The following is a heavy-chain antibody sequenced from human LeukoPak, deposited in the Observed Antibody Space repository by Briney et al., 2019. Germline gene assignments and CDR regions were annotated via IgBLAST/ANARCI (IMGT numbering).Heavy chain of an antibody. D-gene: IGHD1-26*01. J-gene: IGHJ5*02. Sequence: PGGSLRLSCAASGFTFSSYAMSWVRQAPGKGLEWVSAISGSGGSTYYADSVKGRFTISRDNSKNTLYLQMNSLRAEDTAVYYCAKDVGATSAGVHNWFDPWGQGTLVTVSS. CDR2: ISGSGGST. V-gene: IGHV3-23*01. CDR3: AKDVGATSAGVHNWFDP. CDR1: GFTFSSYA.